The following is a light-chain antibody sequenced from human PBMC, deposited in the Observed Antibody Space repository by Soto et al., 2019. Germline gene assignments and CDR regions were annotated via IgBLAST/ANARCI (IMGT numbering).Light chain of an antibody. CDR2: GNN. J-gene: IGLJ1*01. Sequence: QSVLTQPLSVSGAPGQRVTISCTGSSSSIGAGYDVHWYHQLPGAAPKLLVSGNNNRPSGVPDRFSASKSGTSASLAITGLQTEDEAQYYCQSYDSRLTAYVFGTGTKLTVL. CDR3: QSYDSRLTAYV. CDR1: SSSIGAGYD. V-gene: IGLV1-40*01.